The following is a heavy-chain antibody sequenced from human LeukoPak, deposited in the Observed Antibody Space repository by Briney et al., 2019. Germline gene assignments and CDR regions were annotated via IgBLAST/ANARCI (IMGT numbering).Heavy chain of an antibody. CDR1: GGSISSYY. CDR2: IYYSGST. D-gene: IGHD2-2*01. Sequence: SETLSLTCTVSGGSISSYYWSWIRQPPGKGLEWIGYIYYSGSTNYNPSLKSRVTISVDTSKNQFSLKLSSVTAADTAVYYCARHLSRRGAFDIWGQGTMVTIS. CDR3: ARHLSRRGAFDI. J-gene: IGHJ3*02. V-gene: IGHV4-59*08.